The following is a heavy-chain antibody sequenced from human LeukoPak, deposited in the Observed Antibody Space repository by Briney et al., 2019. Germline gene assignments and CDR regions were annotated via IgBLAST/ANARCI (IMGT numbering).Heavy chain of an antibody. Sequence: GRSLRLSCAASGFTFDDYAMHWVRQAPGKGLEWVSGISWNSGSIGYADSVKGRFTISRDNAKNSLYLQMNSLRAEDTALYYCAKDRGTSWYLDWGQGTLVTVSS. CDR2: ISWNSGSI. D-gene: IGHD6-13*01. V-gene: IGHV3-9*01. CDR1: GFTFDDYA. J-gene: IGHJ4*02. CDR3: AKDRGTSWYLD.